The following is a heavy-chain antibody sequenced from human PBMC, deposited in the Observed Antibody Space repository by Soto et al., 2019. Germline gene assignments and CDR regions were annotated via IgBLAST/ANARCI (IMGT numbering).Heavy chain of an antibody. CDR1: GYTFTSYG. D-gene: IGHD3-10*01. J-gene: IGHJ5*02. CDR3: ARDLVLLWFGESNNWFDP. Sequence: ASVKCPSEASGYTFTSYGISWVRQAPGQGLEWMGWISAYNGNTNYAQKLQGRVTMTTDTSTSTAYMELRSLRSDDTAVYYCARDLVLLWFGESNNWFDPWGQGTLVTVSS. CDR2: ISAYNGNT. V-gene: IGHV1-18*04.